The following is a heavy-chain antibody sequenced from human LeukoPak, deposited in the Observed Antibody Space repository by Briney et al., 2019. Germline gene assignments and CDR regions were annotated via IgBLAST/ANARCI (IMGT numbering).Heavy chain of an antibody. Sequence: PGGSLRLSCTASGFTFGDSAMGWVRQAPGKGLEWVGFIRSKDYGATTEYAASVKGRFTISRDDSKSIAYLQMNSLKTEDTAVYYCARGHPYRGGDCYSSWGQGTLVTVSS. CDR1: GFTFGDSA. J-gene: IGHJ5*02. CDR3: ARGHPYRGGDCYSS. D-gene: IGHD2-21*02. CDR2: IRSKDYGATT. V-gene: IGHV3-49*04.